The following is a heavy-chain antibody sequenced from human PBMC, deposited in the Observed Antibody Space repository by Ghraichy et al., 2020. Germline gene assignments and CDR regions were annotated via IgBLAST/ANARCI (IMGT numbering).Heavy chain of an antibody. V-gene: IGHV3-53*01. D-gene: IGHD4-23*01. CDR3: ARAGDYGGNSGEGDAFDI. CDR1: GFTVNYNY. Sequence: GESLNISCAASGFTVNYNYMIWVRQAPGKGLECVSVIYSSGGTYYADSVKGRFTISRDNSKNTLYLQMNSLRVEDTAMYYCARAGDYGGNSGEGDAFDIWGQGTMVSVSS. J-gene: IGHJ3*02. CDR2: IYSSGGT.